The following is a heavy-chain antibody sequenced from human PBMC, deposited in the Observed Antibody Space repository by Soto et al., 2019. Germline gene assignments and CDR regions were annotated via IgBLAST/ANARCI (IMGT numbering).Heavy chain of an antibody. CDR3: ARIVSSSTSCYSSYYGMDV. J-gene: IGHJ6*02. D-gene: IGHD2-2*01. V-gene: IGHV2-70*01. CDR1: GFSLSTSGMC. CDR2: IDWGDDK. Sequence: SGPTLVNPAQTLTLTCTFSGFSLSTSGMCVSWIRQPPGKALEWLALIDWGDDKYYSTSLKTRLTISKDTSKNQVVLTMTNMDPVDTATYYCARIVSSSTSCYSSYYGMDVWGQGTTVTVSS.